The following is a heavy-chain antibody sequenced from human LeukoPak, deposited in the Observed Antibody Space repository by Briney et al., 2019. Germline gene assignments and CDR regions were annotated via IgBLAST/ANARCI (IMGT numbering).Heavy chain of an antibody. CDR2: INPNSGGT. CDR3: ARDPGWELRRANWFDP. CDR1: GYTFTGYY. D-gene: IGHD1-26*01. J-gene: IGHJ5*02. V-gene: IGHV1-2*06. Sequence: ASVKVSCKASGYTFTGYYMHWLRQAPGQGLEWMGRINPNSGGTNYAQKFQGRVTMTRDTSISTAYMELSRLRSDDTTLYYYARDPGWELRRANWFDPWGQGTLVTVSS.